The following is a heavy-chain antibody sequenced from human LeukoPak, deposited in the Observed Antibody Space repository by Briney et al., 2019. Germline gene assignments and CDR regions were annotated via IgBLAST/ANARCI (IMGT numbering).Heavy chain of an antibody. V-gene: IGHV1-46*01. CDR3: ARGTYYYDSSGSEIRLVDY. D-gene: IGHD3-22*01. CDR2: INPSGGST. J-gene: IGHJ4*02. CDR1: GYTFTSYY. Sequence: ASVKVSCKASGYTFTSYYMHWVRQAPGQGLEWMGIINPSGGSTSYAQKFQGRVTMTRDTSTSTVYMELRSLRSDDTAVYYCARGTYYYDSSGSEIRLVDYWGQGTLVTVSS.